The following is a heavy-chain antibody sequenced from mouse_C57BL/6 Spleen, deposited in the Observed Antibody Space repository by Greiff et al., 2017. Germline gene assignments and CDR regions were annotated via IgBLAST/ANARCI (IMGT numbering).Heavy chain of an antibody. Sequence: LVESGGDLVKPGGSLKLSCAASGFTFSSYGMSWVRQTPDKRLEWVATISSGGSYTYYPDSVKGRFTISRDNAKNTLYLQMSRLKSEDTAMYYCARHEEDDVYSGRFDVWGTGTTVTVSS. V-gene: IGHV5-6*01. J-gene: IGHJ1*03. CDR1: GFTFSSYG. CDR3: ARHEEDDVYSGRFDV. CDR2: ISSGGSYT. D-gene: IGHD2-3*01.